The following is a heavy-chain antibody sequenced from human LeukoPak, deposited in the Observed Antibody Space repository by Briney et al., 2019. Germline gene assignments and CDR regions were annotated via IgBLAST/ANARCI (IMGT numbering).Heavy chain of an antibody. CDR3: ARSVVAGSFDAFDI. CDR1: GFTFTSSA. D-gene: IGHD2-15*01. Sequence: SVKVSRKASGFTFTSSAVQWVRQARGQRLEWIGWIVVGSGNTNYAQKLQGRVTMTTDTSTSTAYMELRSLRSDDTAVYYCARSVVAGSFDAFDIWGQGTMVTVSS. V-gene: IGHV1-58*01. CDR2: IVVGSGNT. J-gene: IGHJ3*02.